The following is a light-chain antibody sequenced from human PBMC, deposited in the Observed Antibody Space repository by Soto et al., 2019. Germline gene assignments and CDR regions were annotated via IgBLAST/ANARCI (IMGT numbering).Light chain of an antibody. CDR2: GAS. Sequence: EIVMTQSPATLSVSPGERATLSCRASQSVSSNLAWYQQKPGQAPRLLIYGASTRATGIPARFSGSGSGTEFTLTISSLQSEDFAVYYCQQAEATFGPGTKVDI. CDR3: QQAEAT. V-gene: IGKV3-15*01. CDR1: QSVSSN. J-gene: IGKJ3*01.